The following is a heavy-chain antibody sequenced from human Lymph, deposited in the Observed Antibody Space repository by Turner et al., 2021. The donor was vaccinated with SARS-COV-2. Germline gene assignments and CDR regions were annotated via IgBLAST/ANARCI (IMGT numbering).Heavy chain of an antibody. J-gene: IGHJ6*02. Sequence: QVHLVESGGGVVQPGRSLRLSCAASGFTFSSYAMHWVRQAPGKGLEWVELISYDGSNKYYADSVKGRFTISRDNSKNTLYLQMNSLRAEDTAVYYCARDFGGGMDVWGQGTTVTVSS. CDR2: ISYDGSNK. V-gene: IGHV3-30-3*01. D-gene: IGHD3-16*01. CDR1: GFTFSSYA. CDR3: ARDFGGGMDV.